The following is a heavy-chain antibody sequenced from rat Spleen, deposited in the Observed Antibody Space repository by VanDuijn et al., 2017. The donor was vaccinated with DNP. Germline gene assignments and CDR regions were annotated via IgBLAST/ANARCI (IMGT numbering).Heavy chain of an antibody. V-gene: IGHV5-22*01. D-gene: IGHD1-1*01. J-gene: IGHJ2*01. CDR3: TRALITTVVTFDY. CDR1: GFTFNDYF. CDR2: ISYEGRST. Sequence: EVQLVESGGGLVQPGRSLKLSCAASGFTFNDYFMAWVRQAPMKGLEWVASISYEGRSTNYGDSVKGRFTISRDNAKSTLYLQMNSLRSEDTATYYCTRALITTVVTFDYWGQGVMVTVSS.